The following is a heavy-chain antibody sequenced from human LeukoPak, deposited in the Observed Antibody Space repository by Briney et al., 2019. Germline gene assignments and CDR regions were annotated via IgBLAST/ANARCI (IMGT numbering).Heavy chain of an antibody. V-gene: IGHV3-21*01. CDR1: GFTFSSYS. Sequence: PGGSLRLSCAASGFTFSSYSMNWVRQAPGKGLEWVSSISSSSSYIYYADSVKGRFTISGDNAKNSLYLQMNSLRAEDTAVYYCASTSTDWFDPWGQGTLVTVSS. CDR2: ISSSSSYI. CDR3: ASTSTDWFDP. J-gene: IGHJ5*02. D-gene: IGHD2-8*02.